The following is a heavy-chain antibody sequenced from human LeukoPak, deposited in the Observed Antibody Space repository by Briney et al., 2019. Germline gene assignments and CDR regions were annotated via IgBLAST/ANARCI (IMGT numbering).Heavy chain of an antibody. D-gene: IGHD1-26*01. CDR1: GYTFTGYY. Sequence: GASVKVSCKASGYTFTGYYMHWVRQAPGQGLEWMGWINPSGGSTNYAQKFQGRVTMTRDTSTSTVYMELSSLRSDDTAVYYCARDLGGSYQDYWGQGTLVTVSS. CDR2: INPSGGST. CDR3: ARDLGGSYQDY. J-gene: IGHJ4*02. V-gene: IGHV1-46*01.